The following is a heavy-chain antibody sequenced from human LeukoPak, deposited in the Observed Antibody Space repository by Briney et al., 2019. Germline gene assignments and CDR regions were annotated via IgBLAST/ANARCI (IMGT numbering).Heavy chain of an antibody. J-gene: IGHJ4*02. D-gene: IGHD4-17*01. Sequence: GGSLRLSCAASGFTFSSYAMHWVRQAPGKGLEWVAVISYDGSNKYYADSVKGRFTISRDNSKNTLYLQMNSLRAEDTAVYYCAKDGFSLRSAFTVGYFDYWGQGTLVTVSS. CDR2: ISYDGSNK. V-gene: IGHV3-30*04. CDR1: GFTFSSYA. CDR3: AKDGFSLRSAFTVGYFDY.